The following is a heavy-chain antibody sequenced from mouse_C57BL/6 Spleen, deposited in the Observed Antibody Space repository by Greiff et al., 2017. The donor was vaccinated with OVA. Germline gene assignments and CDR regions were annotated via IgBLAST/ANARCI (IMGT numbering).Heavy chain of an antibody. V-gene: IGHV5-17*01. D-gene: IGHD4-1*01. Sequence: DVKLVESGGGLVKPGGSLKLSCAASGFTFSDYGMHWVRQAPEKGLEWVAYISSGSSTIYYADTVKGRFTISRDNAKNTLFLQMTSLRSEDTAMYYCARPNWYYFDYWGQGTTLTVSS. J-gene: IGHJ2*01. CDR3: ARPNWYYFDY. CDR2: ISSGSSTI. CDR1: GFTFSDYG.